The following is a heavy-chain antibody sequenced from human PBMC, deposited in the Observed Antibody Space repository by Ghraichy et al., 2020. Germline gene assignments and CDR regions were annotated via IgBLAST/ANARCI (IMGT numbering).Heavy chain of an antibody. V-gene: IGHV3-7*01. CDR1: GFTLSSYW. Sequence: GGSLRLSCAASGFTLSSYWMSWVRQAPGKGLEWVANIKQDASEKYYVDSVKGRFTISRDNAKNSLYLQMNSLRVEDTAVYYCARCLTETDDNWFDLWGQGTLVTI. D-gene: IGHD1-1*01. J-gene: IGHJ5*02. CDR2: IKQDASEK. CDR3: ARCLTETDDNWFDL.